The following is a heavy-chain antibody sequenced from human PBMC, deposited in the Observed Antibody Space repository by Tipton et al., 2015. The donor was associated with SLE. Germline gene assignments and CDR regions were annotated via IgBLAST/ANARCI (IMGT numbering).Heavy chain of an antibody. CDR1: GGSISSYY. J-gene: IGHJ2*01. CDR3: ARERVAVAATPWYVDY. CDR2: IYYSGST. Sequence: TLSLTCTVSGGSISSYYWSWIRQPPGKGLEWIGYIYYSGSTNYNPSLKSRVTISVDTSKNQFSLKLSSVTAADTAVYYCARERVAVAATPWYVDYWGRGTLVTVSS. D-gene: IGHD6-19*01. V-gene: IGHV4-59*01.